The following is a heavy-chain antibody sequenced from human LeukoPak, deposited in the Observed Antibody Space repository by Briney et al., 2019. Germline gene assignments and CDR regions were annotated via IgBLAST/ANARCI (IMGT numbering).Heavy chain of an antibody. J-gene: IGHJ4*02. CDR2: IYTAVIT. V-gene: IGHV4-4*07. CDR3: ARQVAGAGKAGFYF. Sequence: KSSETLSLTCTVSGGPNSRYYWSWIRQPAGKALEWIGRIYTAVITNSNPSLRSRVNMSIDTSKKQFSLKLSSVTAADTAVYYCARQVAGAGKAGFYFCGQGTLVTVSS. D-gene: IGHD6-19*01. CDR1: GGPNSRYY.